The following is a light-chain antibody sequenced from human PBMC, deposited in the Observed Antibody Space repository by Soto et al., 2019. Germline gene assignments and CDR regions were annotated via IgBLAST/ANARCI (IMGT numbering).Light chain of an antibody. V-gene: IGLV1-47*01. J-gene: IGLJ3*02. Sequence: QSALTQPPSASGTPGQRVIITCSGGSSNVERNYVYWYQHLPGTAPKLLIYRDDQRPSGVPDRFSGSKSGTSASLAISGLRSEDEAAYYCAVWDDRLSGLFGGGTQLTVL. CDR3: AVWDDRLSGL. CDR1: SSNVERNY. CDR2: RDD.